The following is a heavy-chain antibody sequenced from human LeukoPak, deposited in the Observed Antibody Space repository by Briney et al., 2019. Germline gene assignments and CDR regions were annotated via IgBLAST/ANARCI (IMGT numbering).Heavy chain of an antibody. J-gene: IGHJ4*02. CDR3: ARAGRWLRPTGGIY. D-gene: IGHD5-12*01. CDR2: ISYDGSNK. Sequence: GGSLRLSCAASGFTFSSYAMSWVRQAPGKGLEWVAVISYDGSNKYYADSVKGRFTISRDNSKNTLYLQMNSLRAEDTAVYYCARAGRWLRPTGGIYWGQGTLVTVSS. V-gene: IGHV3-30-3*01. CDR1: GFTFSSYA.